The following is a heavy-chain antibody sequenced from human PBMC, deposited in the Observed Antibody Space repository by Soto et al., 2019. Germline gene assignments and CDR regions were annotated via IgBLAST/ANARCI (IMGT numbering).Heavy chain of an antibody. Sequence: QVQLVQSGAEVKKRGASVKVSCKASGYMFNSYGMSWLRQAPGQGLEWIGWISGYNGKTDLAQKLQGRVTMTTEASTSTFYMELTSLRFDDTALYYCARDETYTPGWYFEHWGQGTLVTVPS. D-gene: IGHD6-19*01. CDR2: ISGYNGKT. V-gene: IGHV1-18*01. CDR3: ARDETYTPGWYFEH. CDR1: GYMFNSYG. J-gene: IGHJ4*02.